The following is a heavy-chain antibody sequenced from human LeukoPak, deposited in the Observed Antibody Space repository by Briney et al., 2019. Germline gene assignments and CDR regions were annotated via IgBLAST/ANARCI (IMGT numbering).Heavy chain of an antibody. CDR2: IYYSGST. V-gene: IGHV4-59*07. CDR1: GGTISSYY. Sequence: SDTLSLTCTASGGTISSYYWSWMRQPPGQGLEWIGYIYYSGSTNYNPSLESRVTISVDTSKNQFSLKLSSVTAADTAVYYCARFSRIAGENYYYYMDVWGKGTTVTVSS. D-gene: IGHD6-13*01. CDR3: ARFSRIAGENYYYYMDV. J-gene: IGHJ6*03.